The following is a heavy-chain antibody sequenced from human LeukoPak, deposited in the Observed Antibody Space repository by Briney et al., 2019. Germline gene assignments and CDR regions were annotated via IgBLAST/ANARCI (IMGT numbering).Heavy chain of an antibody. CDR1: GFTFGSYG. CDR2: ISYDGSNK. CDR3: ANTGPSAAINYYNYYGMDV. J-gene: IGHJ6*02. V-gene: IGHV3-30*18. Sequence: GGSLRLSCAASGFTFGSYGMHCVRQAPGKGLEWVAVISYDGSNKYYADSVKGRFTISRDNSKNTLYLQMNSLRAEDTAVYYCANTGPSAAINYYNYYGMDVWGQGTTVTVSS. D-gene: IGHD2-2*01.